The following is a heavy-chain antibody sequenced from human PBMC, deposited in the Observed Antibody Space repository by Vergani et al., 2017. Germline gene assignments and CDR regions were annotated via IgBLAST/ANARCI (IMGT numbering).Heavy chain of an antibody. J-gene: IGHJ6*03. D-gene: IGHD5-18*01. CDR3: ARDRTSAQGTATNYYYYYYMDV. CDR1: GGSISSSSYY. V-gene: IGHV4-39*07. Sequence: QLQLQESGPGLVKPSETLSLTCTVSGGSISSSSYYWGWIRQPPGKGLEWIGSIYYSGSTYYNPSLKRRVTISVDTSKNQFSLKLSSVTAADTAVYYCARDRTSAQGTATNYYYYYYMDVWGKGTTVTVSS. CDR2: IYYSGST.